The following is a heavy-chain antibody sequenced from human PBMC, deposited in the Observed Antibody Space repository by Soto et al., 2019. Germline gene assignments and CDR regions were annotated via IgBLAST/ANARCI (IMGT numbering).Heavy chain of an antibody. CDR1: GYTFTTYG. CDR3: ARAGYCSSTSCYRNWFDP. D-gene: IGHD2-2*01. Sequence: ASVKVSCKASGYTFTTYGISWVRQAPGQGLEWLGWINTHNGNTNYSQKFQGRVTITRDTSTSTAYMELSSLRSEDTAVYYCARAGYCSSTSCYRNWFDPWGQGTLVTVSS. CDR2: INTHNGNT. V-gene: IGHV1-18*01. J-gene: IGHJ5*02.